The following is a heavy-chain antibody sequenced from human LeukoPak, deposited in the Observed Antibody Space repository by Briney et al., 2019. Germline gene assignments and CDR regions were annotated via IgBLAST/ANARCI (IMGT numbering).Heavy chain of an antibody. D-gene: IGHD3-3*01. CDR1: GFTFSSYA. Sequence: PGGSLRLSCAASGFTFSSYAMSSVRQAPGKGLEWVSAISGSGGSTYYADSVKGRFTISRDNSKNTLYLQMNSLRAEDTAVYYCAKPSAIFGVANPFDYWGQGTLVTVSS. CDR3: AKPSAIFGVANPFDY. CDR2: ISGSGGST. V-gene: IGHV3-23*01. J-gene: IGHJ4*02.